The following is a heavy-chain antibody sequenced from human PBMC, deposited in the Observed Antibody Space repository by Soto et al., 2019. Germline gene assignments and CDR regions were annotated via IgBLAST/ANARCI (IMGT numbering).Heavy chain of an antibody. J-gene: IGHJ4*02. CDR1: GFTFSRQA. D-gene: IGHD2-15*01. CDR2: IWYHGIDK. Sequence: QVQLVESGGGVVQPERSLRLSCAASGFTFSRQAMHWVRQAPGRGLEWVAVIWYHGIDKYYADSVKGRFTISRDNSKNTVYLPMNSLRGEDTAVYDCASGFLGLCTGGNCPLDYWGQGTLVTVSS. CDR3: ASGFLGLCTGGNCPLDY. V-gene: IGHV3-33*01.